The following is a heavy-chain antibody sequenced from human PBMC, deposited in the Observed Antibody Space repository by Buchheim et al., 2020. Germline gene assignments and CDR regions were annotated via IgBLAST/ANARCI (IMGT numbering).Heavy chain of an antibody. V-gene: IGHV3-11*06. CDR1: GFTFRDYY. CDR2: ITKSCSDT. CDR3: ARGHFQMIF. D-gene: IGHD3-3*02. Sequence: QVQLVESGGGLVKPGGSLRLSCAASGFTFRDYYMTWVRQAPGKGLEWVSYITKSCSDTNYADSVKGRFNVSRDNAKDSLYLQMNSLRAEDTAVYYCARGHFQMIFWGQGTL. J-gene: IGHJ1*01.